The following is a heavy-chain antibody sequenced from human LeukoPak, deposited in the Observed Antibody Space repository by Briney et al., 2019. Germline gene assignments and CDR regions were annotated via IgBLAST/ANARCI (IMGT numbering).Heavy chain of an antibody. CDR2: IYFSGST. CDR1: GGSIRSYY. CDR3: ARSYDTNSDY. J-gene: IGHJ4*02. Sequence: SETLSLTCTVSGGSIRSYYWSWIRQPPGKGPEWIGYIYFSGSTSYNPSLKSRVTISVDRSKNQFSLKPSSVAAADTAVYYCARSYDTNSDYWGQRTLVTVSS. D-gene: IGHD3-3*01. V-gene: IGHV4-59*01.